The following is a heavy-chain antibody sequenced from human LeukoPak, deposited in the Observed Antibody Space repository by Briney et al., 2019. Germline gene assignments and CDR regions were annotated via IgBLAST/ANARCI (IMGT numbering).Heavy chain of an antibody. CDR1: GFTFDDYA. J-gene: IGHJ1*01. V-gene: IGHV3-9*01. CDR3: AKDDSPFGEYFQH. CDR2: ISWDSGSI. D-gene: IGHD2/OR15-2a*01. Sequence: GGSLRLSCAASGFTFDDYAMHWVRQAPGKGLEWVSGISWDSGSIGYADSVKGRFTISRDNAKNSLYLQMNSLRAEDTALYYCAKDDSPFGEYFQHWGQGTLVTVSS.